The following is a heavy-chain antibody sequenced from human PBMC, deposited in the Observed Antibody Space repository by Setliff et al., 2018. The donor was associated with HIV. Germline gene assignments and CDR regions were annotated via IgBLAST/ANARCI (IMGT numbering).Heavy chain of an antibody. J-gene: IGHJ4*02. CDR1: GFTFSSYV. V-gene: IGHV3-23*01. Sequence: PGESLKISCAASGFTFSSYVMSWVRQAPGKGLEWVSVISSSGGSTYYADSVKGRFTISRDNSKNTLYLQMSSLRAEDTAVYYCAKVSRGTVVRGVIIVGYFDYWGQGTLVTVSS. D-gene: IGHD3-10*01. CDR3: AKVSRGTVVRGVIIVGYFDY. CDR2: ISSSGGST.